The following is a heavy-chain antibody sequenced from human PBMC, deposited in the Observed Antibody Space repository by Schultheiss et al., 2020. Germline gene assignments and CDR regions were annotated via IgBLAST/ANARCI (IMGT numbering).Heavy chain of an antibody. J-gene: IGHJ4*02. CDR2: IYYSGST. CDR1: GGSISSYY. CDR3: ARAEDYSSGWYPTYYFDY. Sequence: SETLSLTCTVSGGSISSYYWSWIRQPPGKGLEWIGYIYYSGSTNYNPSLKSRVTISVDTSKNQFSLKLSSVTAADTAVYYCARAEDYSSGWYPTYYFDYWGQGTLVTVSS. V-gene: IGHV4-59*01. D-gene: IGHD6-19*01.